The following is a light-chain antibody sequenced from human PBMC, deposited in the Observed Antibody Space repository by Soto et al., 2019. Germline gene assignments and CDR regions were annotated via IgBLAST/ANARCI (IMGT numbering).Light chain of an antibody. V-gene: IGLV1-40*01. CDR3: QSYDSSLSASV. CDR1: SSNIGAGYD. Sequence: QSALTQPPSVSGAPGQRVTISCTGSSSNIGAGYDVHWYQQLPGTAPKLLIYGNSNRPSGVPDRFSGSKSGTSASLAITGLQAEDEADYYCQSYDSSLSASVFGGGTQLTV. CDR2: GNS. J-gene: IGLJ2*01.